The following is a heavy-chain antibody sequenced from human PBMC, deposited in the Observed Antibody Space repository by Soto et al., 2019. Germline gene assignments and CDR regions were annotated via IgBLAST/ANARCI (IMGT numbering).Heavy chain of an antibody. D-gene: IGHD3-10*01. CDR2: IYYSGST. V-gene: IGHV4-61*01. Sequence: PSETLSLTCTVSGGSVSSGSYYWSWIRQPPGKGLEWIGYIYYSGSTNYNPSLKSRVTISVDTSKNQFSLKLSSVTAADTAVYYCARAGSGSFNWLDPWGQGTLVTVSS. J-gene: IGHJ5*02. CDR3: ARAGSGSFNWLDP. CDR1: GGSVSSGSYY.